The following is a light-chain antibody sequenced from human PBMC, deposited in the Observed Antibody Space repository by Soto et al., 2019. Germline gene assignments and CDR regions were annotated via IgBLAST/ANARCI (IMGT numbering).Light chain of an antibody. CDR3: QQYGSSPWT. V-gene: IGKV1-5*01. Sequence: DIRMTQSPSTLSASVGDRVTITCRASQNVDTWLAWYQQKPGKAPKVLIYDASSLESGVPSRFSGSGSGTDFTLTISRLEPEDFAVYYCQQYGSSPWTFGQGTKVDIK. CDR1: QNVDTW. J-gene: IGKJ1*01. CDR2: DAS.